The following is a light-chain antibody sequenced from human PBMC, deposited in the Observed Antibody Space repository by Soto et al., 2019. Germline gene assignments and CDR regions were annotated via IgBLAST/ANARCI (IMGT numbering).Light chain of an antibody. CDR1: SNDIGAYNY. CDR2: DVT. J-gene: IGLJ2*01. Sequence: QSALTQPASVSGSPGQSITISCTGTSNDIGAYNYVSWYQQHTGKAPKLLIYDVTNRPSGVSDRFSGSKSGRTAFLTISGLHPQDEADYYCSSYTSIIAVVFGGGTKLTVL. V-gene: IGLV2-14*03. CDR3: SSYTSIIAVV.